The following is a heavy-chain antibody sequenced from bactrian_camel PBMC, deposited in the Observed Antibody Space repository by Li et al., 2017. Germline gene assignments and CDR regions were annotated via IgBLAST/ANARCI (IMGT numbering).Heavy chain of an antibody. CDR1: GFPFNIYA. J-gene: IGHJ4*01. CDR3: AKDPSFGGWDLRSA. CDR2: ITSDSSRT. Sequence: VQLVESGGGLVQPGGSLRLSCVVSGFPFNIYAMSWVRRAPGKELEWIAAITSDSSRTLYRDSVKGRFTVTRDNAKNTLYLQLDSLKTEDTATYYCAKDPSFGGWDLRSARGQGTQVTVS. D-gene: IGHD5*01. V-gene: IGHV3S42*01.